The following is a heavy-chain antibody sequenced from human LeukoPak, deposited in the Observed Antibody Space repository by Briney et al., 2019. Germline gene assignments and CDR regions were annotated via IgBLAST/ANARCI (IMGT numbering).Heavy chain of an antibody. Sequence: GGSLRLSCAASGFTFSSYGMHWVRQAPGKGLEWVAFIRYDGSNKYYADSVKGRFTISRDSSKNTLYLQMNSLRAEDTAVYYCAKDFEAYCGGDCYSFCDYWGQGTLVTVSS. V-gene: IGHV3-30*02. CDR2: IRYDGSNK. CDR1: GFTFSSYG. J-gene: IGHJ4*02. D-gene: IGHD2-21*01. CDR3: AKDFEAYCGGDCYSFCDY.